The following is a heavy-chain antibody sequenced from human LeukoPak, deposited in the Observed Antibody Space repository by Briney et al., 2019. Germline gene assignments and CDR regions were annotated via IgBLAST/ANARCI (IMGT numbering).Heavy chain of an antibody. V-gene: IGHV3-21*01. Sequence: GRSLRLSCAASGFTFSSYGMHWVRQAPGKGLEWVSSIDSTSTYIFYADSLKGRVTISRDNAKNSLILHMNSLRAEDTAVYYCVAAAGYYFDYWGQGTLVTVSS. CDR2: IDSTSTYI. J-gene: IGHJ4*02. D-gene: IGHD6-25*01. CDR1: GFTFSSYG. CDR3: VAAAGYYFDY.